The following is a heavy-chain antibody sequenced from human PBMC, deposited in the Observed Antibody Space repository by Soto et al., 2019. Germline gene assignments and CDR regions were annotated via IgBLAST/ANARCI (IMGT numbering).Heavy chain of an antibody. Sequence: QLQLQESGSGLVKPSQTLSLTCAVSGGSLSSGTYSWSWIRQPPGKGLEWIGYIFHGGSPYYNPSLQRRISISVDRAKNQFSLKLRSVPAADTAVYYCARGAEELAEALEIWGQGTMVTVSS. CDR1: GGSLSSGTYS. D-gene: IGHD1-26*01. CDR2: IFHGGSP. CDR3: ARGAEELAEALEI. V-gene: IGHV4-30-2*01. J-gene: IGHJ3*02.